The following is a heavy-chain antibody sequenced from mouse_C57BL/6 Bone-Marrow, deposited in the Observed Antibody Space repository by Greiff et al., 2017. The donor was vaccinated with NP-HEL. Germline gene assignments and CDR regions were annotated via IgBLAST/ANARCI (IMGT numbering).Heavy chain of an antibody. J-gene: IGHJ1*03. CDR1: GFTFSSYA. CDR3: ARVYGYDWYFDV. V-gene: IGHV5-4*03. Sequence: EVMLVESGGGLVKPGGSLKLSCAASGFTFSSYAMSWVRQTPEKRLEWVATISDGGSYTYYPDNVKGRLTISRDNAKNNLYLQMSHLKSEDTAMYYCARVYGYDWYFDVWGTGTTVTVSS. D-gene: IGHD2-2*01. CDR2: ISDGGSYT.